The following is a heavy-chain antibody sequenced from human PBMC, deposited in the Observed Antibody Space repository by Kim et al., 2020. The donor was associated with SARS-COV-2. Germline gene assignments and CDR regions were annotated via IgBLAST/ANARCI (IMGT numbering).Heavy chain of an antibody. D-gene: IGHD3-10*01. CDR1: GGSISSGTYY. Sequence: SETLSLTCTVAGGSISSGTYYWSWIRQHPGKGLEWIGYVFYSGSTYYNPSLKSRLTISVDTSKNQFSLRLSSVTAADTAVYYCARLQEELPPYYFDYWGQGTLVTVSS. J-gene: IGHJ4*02. CDR2: VFYSGST. CDR3: ARLQEELPPYYFDY. V-gene: IGHV4-31*03.